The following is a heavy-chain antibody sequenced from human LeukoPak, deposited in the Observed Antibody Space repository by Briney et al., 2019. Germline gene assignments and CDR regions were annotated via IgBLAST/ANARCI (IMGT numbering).Heavy chain of an antibody. J-gene: IGHJ4*02. CDR1: GFTFSSNG. CDR3: ARELAVAIDY. Sequence: GGSLRLSCAASGFTFSSNGMHWVRQAPGKGLEWVAVTWYDGSDKYYADSVKGRFTISRDNSKNTLYLQMNSLRVEDTAVYYCARELAVAIDYWGQGTLVTVSS. V-gene: IGHV3-33*01. D-gene: IGHD6-19*01. CDR2: TWYDGSDK.